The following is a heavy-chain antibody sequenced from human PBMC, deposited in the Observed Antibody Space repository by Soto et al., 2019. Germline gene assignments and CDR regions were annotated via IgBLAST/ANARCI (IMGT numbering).Heavy chain of an antibody. CDR1: GFTFSSYG. D-gene: IGHD4-17*01. CDR2: IWYDGSNK. CDR3: AREDYGGTSGAFDI. Sequence: GGSLRLSCAASGFTFSSYGMHWVRQAPGKGLEWVAVIWYDGSNKYYADSVKGRFTISRDNSKNTLYLQMNSLRAEDTAVYYCAREDYGGTSGAFDIWGQGTMVTVSS. V-gene: IGHV3-33*01. J-gene: IGHJ3*02.